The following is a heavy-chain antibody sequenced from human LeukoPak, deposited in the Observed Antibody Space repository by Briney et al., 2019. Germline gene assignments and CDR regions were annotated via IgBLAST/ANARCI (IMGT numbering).Heavy chain of an antibody. J-gene: IGHJ4*02. Sequence: GGSLRLSCAASGFTFSSYAMTWVRQAPGKGLEWVSVISGRGGSTYYADSVKGRFTISRDNSKNTLYLQMNSLRAEDTAVYYCASTFYGDSPPYWGQGTLVTVSS. CDR1: GFTFSSYA. V-gene: IGHV3-23*01. CDR3: ASTFYGDSPPY. CDR2: ISGRGGST. D-gene: IGHD4-17*01.